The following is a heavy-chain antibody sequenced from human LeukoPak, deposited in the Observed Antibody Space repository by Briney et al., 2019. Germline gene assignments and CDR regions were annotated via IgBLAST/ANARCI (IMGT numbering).Heavy chain of an antibody. J-gene: IGHJ4*02. Sequence: GGSLRLSCATSGFNFSGFAMNWVRQAPGKGPKWVAVISYNGDNKYYADSVKGRFIISRDNSKNTLFLQLNSLRPEDTAVYYCATLYDFPSDFWGQGTLVTVSS. CDR1: GFNFSGFA. CDR2: ISYNGDNK. V-gene: IGHV3-30-3*01. CDR3: ATLYDFPSDF. D-gene: IGHD3-3*01.